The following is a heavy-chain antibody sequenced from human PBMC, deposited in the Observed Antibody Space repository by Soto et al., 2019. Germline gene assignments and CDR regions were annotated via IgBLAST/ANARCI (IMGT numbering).Heavy chain of an antibody. J-gene: IGHJ4*02. Sequence: EVQLLESGGGLVQPGGSLRLSCVASGFTFSSYAMSWVRQAPGKGLEWVSAISSAGRTYYADSVKGRFTISRDNSKNTLYLQMNSLGAEDTAVHYCAKAESSYASGWYAYWGQGTLVTVSS. D-gene: IGHD6-19*01. CDR3: AKAESSYASGWYAY. V-gene: IGHV3-23*01. CDR1: GFTFSSYA. CDR2: ISSAGRT.